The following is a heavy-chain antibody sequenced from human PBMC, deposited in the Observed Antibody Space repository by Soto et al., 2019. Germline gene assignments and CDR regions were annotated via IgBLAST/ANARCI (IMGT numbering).Heavy chain of an antibody. CDR3: ATSFRYFAN. Sequence: PGGSLRLSCAASGSISTTTPLSWVRQAPGKGLEWVSTISGRGTNTYYADSVKGRFIISRDNLKNTVNLQMNGLGVEDTAIYYCATSFRYFANWGQGTRVTVSS. V-gene: IGHV3-23*01. CDR1: GSISTTTP. CDR2: ISGRGTNT. J-gene: IGHJ4*02.